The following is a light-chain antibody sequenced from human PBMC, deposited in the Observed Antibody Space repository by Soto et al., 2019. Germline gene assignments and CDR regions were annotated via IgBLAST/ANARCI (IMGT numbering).Light chain of an antibody. V-gene: IGKV3-20*01. J-gene: IGKJ1*01. CDR3: QQYGSSGT. CDR1: QSASNNY. CDR2: GAS. Sequence: ELVLTQSPGTLSLSPGERATLSCRASQSASNNYLACYQQKPAQAPRLLICGASNRATGIPDRFSCSGSAAAFTPTTSRLEHEDVAVYYCQQYGSSGTFGQGTKVDI.